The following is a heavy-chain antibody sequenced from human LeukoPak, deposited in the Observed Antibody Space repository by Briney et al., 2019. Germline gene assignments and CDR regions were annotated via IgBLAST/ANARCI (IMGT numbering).Heavy chain of an antibody. CDR2: FDPEDGET. CDR3: ATGPNAVAGTQFDY. CDR1: GYTLTELS. D-gene: IGHD6-19*01. Sequence: ASVKVSCKVSGYTLTELSMHWVRQAPGKGLEWMGGFDPEDGETIYAQKFQGRVTMTEDTSTDTAYMELSSLRSEDTAVYYCATGPNAVAGTQFDYWGQGTLVTVSS. J-gene: IGHJ4*02. V-gene: IGHV1-24*01.